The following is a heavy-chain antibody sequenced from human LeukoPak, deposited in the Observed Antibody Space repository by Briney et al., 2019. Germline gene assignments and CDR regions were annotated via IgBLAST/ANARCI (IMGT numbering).Heavy chain of an antibody. D-gene: IGHD6-19*01. V-gene: IGHV3-74*01. J-gene: IGHJ4*02. CDR3: ATKQWLAPPPDS. CDR1: GFTFSKYW. Sequence: GGSLRLSCAASGFTFSKYWMLWVRQAPGKGLESVSRINTDGTVTTYADSVKGRFTVSRDNADNTMFLQLNSVGDEDTTVYYCATKQWLAPPPDSWGQGTPVTVSS. CDR2: INTDGTVT.